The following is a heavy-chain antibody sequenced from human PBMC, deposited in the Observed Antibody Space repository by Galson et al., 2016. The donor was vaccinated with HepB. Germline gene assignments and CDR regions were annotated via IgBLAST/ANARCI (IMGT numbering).Heavy chain of an antibody. CDR3: SKINLDGYNSGWGGSFDI. CDR2: IRGSGTGT. Sequence: VRQAPGKGLEWVSAIRGSGTGTSYPDSGKGRFTISRDNSKNTLYLQMNSLRAEDAAVYYCSKINLDGYNSGWGGSFDIWGRGTMVTVSS. J-gene: IGHJ3*02. V-gene: IGHV3-23*01. D-gene: IGHD6-19*01.